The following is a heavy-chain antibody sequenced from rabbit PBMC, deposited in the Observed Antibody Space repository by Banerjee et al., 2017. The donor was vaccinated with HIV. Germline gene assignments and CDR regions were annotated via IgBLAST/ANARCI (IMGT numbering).Heavy chain of an antibody. CDR1: GIDFSSYG. D-gene: IGHD4-1*01. Sequence: QEQLVESGGGLVTLGGSLKLSCKASGIDFSSYGISWVRQAPGKGLEWIAYIYPDYGSADYASWVNGRFTLSLDNAQNTAFLQMTSLTDADTATYFCTRSQVAGAFNLWGQGTLVTVS. CDR3: TRSQVAGAFNL. CDR2: IYPDYGSA. V-gene: IGHV1S47*01. J-gene: IGHJ4*01.